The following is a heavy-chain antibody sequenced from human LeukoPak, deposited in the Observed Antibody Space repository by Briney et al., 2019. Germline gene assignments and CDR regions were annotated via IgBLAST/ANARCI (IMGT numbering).Heavy chain of an antibody. J-gene: IGHJ1*01. Sequence: GTSLRLSCVASGFTFTSYGMHWVRQAPGKGLEWVSVIYSGGSTYYADSVKGRFTISRDNSKNALYLQMNSLRAEDTAVYYCARDEQHWGQGTLVTVSS. CDR1: GFTFTSYG. CDR2: IYSGGST. CDR3: ARDEQH. V-gene: IGHV3-53*01.